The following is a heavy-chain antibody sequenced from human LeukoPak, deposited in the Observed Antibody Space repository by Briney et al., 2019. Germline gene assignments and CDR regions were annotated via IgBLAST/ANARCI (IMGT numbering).Heavy chain of an antibody. Sequence: GGSLRLSCAASGFTFSSYSMNWVRQAPGKGLEWVSSITSSSSYIYYADSVKGRFTISRDNAKNSLYLQMNSLRAEDTAVYYCARVLGNYHYYGMDVWGQGTTVTVSS. CDR2: ITSSSSYI. J-gene: IGHJ6*02. CDR1: GFTFSSYS. V-gene: IGHV3-21*01. D-gene: IGHD2-8*02. CDR3: ARVLGNYHYYGMDV.